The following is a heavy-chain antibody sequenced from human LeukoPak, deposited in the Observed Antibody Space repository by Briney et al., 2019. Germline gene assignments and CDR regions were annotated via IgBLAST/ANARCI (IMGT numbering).Heavy chain of an antibody. V-gene: IGHV4-38-2*02. J-gene: IGHJ4*02. CDR1: GYAITSGYY. D-gene: IGHD3-3*01. Sequence: PSETLSLTCTVSGYAITSGYYWGWVRQPPGKGLEWIGDVYHNGATFDNPSLKSRLSISVDTSENQFSLNLSSVTAADTAVYYCASRGHYTYYFDFWGQGTLVTVSS. CDR3: ASRGHYTYYFDF. CDR2: VYHNGAT.